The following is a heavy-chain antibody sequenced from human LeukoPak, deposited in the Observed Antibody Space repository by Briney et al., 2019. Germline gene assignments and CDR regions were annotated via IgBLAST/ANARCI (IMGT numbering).Heavy chain of an antibody. CDR2: IYYSGST. J-gene: IGHJ3*02. CDR3: AREGVYSSGWYGEAFDI. D-gene: IGHD6-19*01. CDR1: GGSISSYY. V-gene: IGHV4-59*12. Sequence: PSETLSLTCTVSGGSISSYYWSWIRQPPGKGLEWIGYIYYSGSTNYNPSLKSRVTISVDTSKNQFSLKLSSVTAADTAVYYCAREGVYSSGWYGEAFDIWGQGTMVTVSS.